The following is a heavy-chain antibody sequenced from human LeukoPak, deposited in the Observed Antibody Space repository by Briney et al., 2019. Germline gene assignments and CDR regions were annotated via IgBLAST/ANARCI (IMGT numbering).Heavy chain of an antibody. CDR2: INHSGST. V-gene: IGHV4-30-2*01. CDR1: GGSISSGGYY. Sequence: SQTLSLTCTVSGGSISSGGYYWSWIRQPPGKGLEWIGEINHSGSTNYNPSLKSRVTISVDTSKNQFSLKLSSVTAADTAVYYCASLSQVGATTRDYWGQGTLVTVSS. CDR3: ASLSQVGATTRDY. J-gene: IGHJ4*02. D-gene: IGHD1-26*01.